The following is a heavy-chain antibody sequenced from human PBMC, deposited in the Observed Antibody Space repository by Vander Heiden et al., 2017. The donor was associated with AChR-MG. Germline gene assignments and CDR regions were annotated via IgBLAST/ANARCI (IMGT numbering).Heavy chain of an antibody. V-gene: IGHV3-21*01. J-gene: IGHJ4*02. CDR1: GFTFSSYS. CDR2: ISSSSSYI. D-gene: IGHD2-21*02. CDR3: ARPLAYCGGDCSYYFDY. Sequence: EVQLVESGGGLVKPGGSLRLSCAASGFTFSSYSMNWVRQAPGKGLEWVSSISSSSSYIYYADSVKGRFTISRDNAKNSLYLQMNSLRAEDTAVYYCARPLAYCGGDCSYYFDYWGQGTLVTVSS.